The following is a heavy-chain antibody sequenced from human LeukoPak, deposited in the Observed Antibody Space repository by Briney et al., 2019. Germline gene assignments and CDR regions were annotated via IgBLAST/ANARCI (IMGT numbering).Heavy chain of an antibody. CDR1: GYSFTSYW. CDR3: ARRPSGYDYVGFDY. Sequence: NAGESLKISCKGSGYSFTSYWSGWVRQMPGKGLEWMGIIYPGDSETRYSPSFQGQVTISADKSISTAYLQWSSLKASDTAMYYCARRPSGYDYVGFDYWGQGTLVTVSS. CDR2: IYPGDSET. V-gene: IGHV5-51*01. D-gene: IGHD5-12*01. J-gene: IGHJ4*02.